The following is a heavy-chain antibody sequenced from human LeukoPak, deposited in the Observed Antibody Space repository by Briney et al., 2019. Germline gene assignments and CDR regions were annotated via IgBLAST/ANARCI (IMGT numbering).Heavy chain of an antibody. CDR2: IIPIFGTA. J-gene: IGHJ4*02. CDR3: ARGIYSSSWYYYFDY. V-gene: IGHV1-69*06. D-gene: IGHD6-13*01. Sequence: ASVKVSCKASGGTFSSYAISWVRQAPGQGLEWMGGIIPIFGTANYAQKFQGRVTITADKSTSTAYMELSSLRSEGTAVYYCARGIYSSSWYYYFDYWGQGTLVTVSS. CDR1: GGTFSSYA.